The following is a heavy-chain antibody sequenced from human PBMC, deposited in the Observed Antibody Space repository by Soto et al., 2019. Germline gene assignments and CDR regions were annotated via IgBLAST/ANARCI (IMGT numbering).Heavy chain of an antibody. CDR3: ACFFGGSTWNLALLDD. CDR1: GYSFTGYW. CDR2: IYPADSGT. V-gene: IGHV5-51*01. D-gene: IGHD3-10*01. Sequence: GESLKISCKASGYSFTGYWIAWVRQMPGKGLEWMGLIYPADSGTLYNPSFQGHVTFSVDKSITTAYLHWNSLKASDTAKYYCACFFGGSTWNLALLDDWGEGILVTVSA. J-gene: IGHJ4*02.